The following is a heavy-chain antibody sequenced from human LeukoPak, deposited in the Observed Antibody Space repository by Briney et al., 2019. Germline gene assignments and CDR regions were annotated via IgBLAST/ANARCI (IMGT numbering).Heavy chain of an antibody. J-gene: IGHJ4*02. Sequence: PGGSLRLSCAASGLSVSDAWMSWVRQAPGKGLEWVGRIKSKTAGGTTDYVASAKGRFTISRDDSKNTLYLQMNSLSTEDTAVYYCTGPPDWGQGTLVTVSS. CDR3: TGPPD. CDR2: IKSKTAGGTT. V-gene: IGHV3-15*01. CDR1: GLSVSDAW.